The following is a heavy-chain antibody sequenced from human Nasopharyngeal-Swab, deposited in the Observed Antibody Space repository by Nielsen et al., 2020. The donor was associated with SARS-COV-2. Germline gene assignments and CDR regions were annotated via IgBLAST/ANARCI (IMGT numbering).Heavy chain of an antibody. J-gene: IGHJ4*02. CDR3: ESTPLDSSGYYYAFHY. D-gene: IGHD3-22*01. CDR2: ISYDGSNK. CDR1: GFTFSRYT. V-gene: IGHV3-30-3*01. Sequence: GGSLRLSCAASGFTFSRYTMHWVRQAPGKGLEWVAVISYDGSNKYYADSVKGRFTISRDISKNTLYLQMNSLRAEDTAVFYCESTPLDSSGYYYAFHYWGRGTLVTVSS.